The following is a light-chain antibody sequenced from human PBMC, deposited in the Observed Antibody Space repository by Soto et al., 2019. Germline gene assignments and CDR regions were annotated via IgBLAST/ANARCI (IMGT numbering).Light chain of an antibody. CDR1: QSISSY. CDR2: AAS. Sequence: DIQMAQSPSSLSASGGERVTITCRASQSISSYLNWYQQKPGKAPKLLIYAASSLQSGVPSRFSGSGSGTEFTLTISSLQPDDFATYYCQQYNSYPWTFGQGTKVDIK. CDR3: QQYNSYPWT. V-gene: IGKV1-39*01. J-gene: IGKJ1*01.